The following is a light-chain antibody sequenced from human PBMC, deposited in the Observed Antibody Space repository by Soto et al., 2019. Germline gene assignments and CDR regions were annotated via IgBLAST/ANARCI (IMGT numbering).Light chain of an antibody. V-gene: IGKV1-39*01. CDR1: QPVKGY. J-gene: IGKJ4*01. CDR2: SIS. Sequence: DIQMTQSPSSLSASVGDRVTITCRASQPVKGYLNWYQHKPGKPRRLLLYSISTLQTGVPSRFSGSGSGTEFTLTISSLQAEDFATYYCHQSYSIPLTFGGGTKVDIK. CDR3: HQSYSIPLT.